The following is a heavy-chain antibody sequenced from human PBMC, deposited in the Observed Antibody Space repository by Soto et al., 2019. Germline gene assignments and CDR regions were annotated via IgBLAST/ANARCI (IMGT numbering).Heavy chain of an antibody. D-gene: IGHD3-10*01. V-gene: IGHV3-49*03. J-gene: IGHJ4*02. CDR1: GFPFGNFL. CDR2: IRSQPYGGTA. Sequence: GGSLRLSCTASGFPFGNFLMSWFRQAPGKGMEWVGFIRSQPYGGTAEYAASVRGRFTISRDDSKGIAYLQMNSLQTEDSGVYYCIGSFPFWGQGALVTVSS. CDR3: IGSFPF.